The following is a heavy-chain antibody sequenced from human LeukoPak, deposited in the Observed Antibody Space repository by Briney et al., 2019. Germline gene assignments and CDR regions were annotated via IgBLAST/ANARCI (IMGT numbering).Heavy chain of an antibody. J-gene: IGHJ5*02. V-gene: IGHV1-69*13. CDR2: IIPIFGTA. CDR3: ARDLDSYCGGDCYSSP. Sequence: ASVKVSCKASGGTFSSYAISWVRQAPGQGLEWMGGIIPIFGTANYAQKFQGRVTITADESTSTAYMGLSSLRSEDTAVYYCARDLDSYCGGDCYSSPWGQGTLVTVSS. D-gene: IGHD2-21*02. CDR1: GGTFSSYA.